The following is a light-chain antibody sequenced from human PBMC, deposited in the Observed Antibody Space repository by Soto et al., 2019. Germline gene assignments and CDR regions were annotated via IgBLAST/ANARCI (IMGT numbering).Light chain of an antibody. Sequence: DLQMTQSPSSLSASVGDRVTITCRASQSISSYLNWYQQKPGKAPKLLIYAASSLQSGVPSRFSGSGSGTDFTLTISSLQPEDFATYYCQQSYSTSMYTFGQGTKLEIK. CDR2: AAS. V-gene: IGKV1-39*01. CDR3: QQSYSTSMYT. J-gene: IGKJ2*01. CDR1: QSISSY.